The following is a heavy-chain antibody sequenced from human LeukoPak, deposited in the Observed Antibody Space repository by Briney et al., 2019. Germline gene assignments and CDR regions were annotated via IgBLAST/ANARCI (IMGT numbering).Heavy chain of an antibody. CDR3: AREGSMTSRPFVSNDY. J-gene: IGHJ4*02. CDR1: GGSFSGYY. V-gene: IGHV4-4*07. CDR2: IHTSGNT. Sequence: PSETLSLTCAVYGGSFSGYYWSWIRQPAGKGLEWIGRIHTSGNTDYNPSLKSRVTMSIDTSKNQFSLNLRSVTAADTAVYFCAREGSMTSRPFVSNDYWGQGTLVTVSS. D-gene: IGHD6-6*01.